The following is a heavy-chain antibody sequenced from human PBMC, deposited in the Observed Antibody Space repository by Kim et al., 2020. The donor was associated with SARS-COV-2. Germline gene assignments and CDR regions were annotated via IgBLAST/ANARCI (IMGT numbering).Heavy chain of an antibody. Sequence: TQYSKKFQARVTITRDTSANTAYMELRRLTTKDTAIYYCARDMDPTVYDYWGQGTLVTVSS. CDR3: ARDMDPTVYDY. D-gene: IGHD4-4*01. CDR2: T. V-gene: IGHV1-3*01. J-gene: IGHJ4*02.